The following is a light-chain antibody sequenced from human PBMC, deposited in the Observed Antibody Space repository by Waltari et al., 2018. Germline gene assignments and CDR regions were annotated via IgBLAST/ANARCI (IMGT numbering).Light chain of an antibody. Sequence: QSALTQPASVSGSPGQSITISCTGTCSDVGGYNYVSWYQEHPGKAPRRMILDVSNRPSGVSNRFAGSKSGNTASLTISGLQADDEADYYCSSYISRSTLEMFGGGTRLTVL. CDR1: CSDVGGYNY. J-gene: IGLJ3*02. CDR3: SSYISRSTLEM. V-gene: IGLV2-14*03. CDR2: DVS.